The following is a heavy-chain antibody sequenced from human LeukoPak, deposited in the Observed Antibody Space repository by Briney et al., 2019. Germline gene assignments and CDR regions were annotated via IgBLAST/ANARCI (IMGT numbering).Heavy chain of an antibody. CDR1: GGSISSYY. CDR2: IYYSGST. J-gene: IGHJ5*02. CDR3: ARCYGDYVSWFDP. V-gene: IGHV4-59*01. Sequence: SETLSLTCTVSGGSISSYYWSWLRQPPGKGLERIGYIYYSGSTNYNPSLKSRVTISVDTSKNQFSLKLSSVTAADTAVYYCARCYGDYVSWFDPWGQGTLVTVSS. D-gene: IGHD4-17*01.